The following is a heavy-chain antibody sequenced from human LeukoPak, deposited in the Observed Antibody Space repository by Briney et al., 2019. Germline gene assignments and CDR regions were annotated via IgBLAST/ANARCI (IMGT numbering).Heavy chain of an antibody. D-gene: IGHD3-3*01. CDR2: ISGSGDST. Sequence: GGSLRLSCAASGFTFTSHAVSWVRQAPGKGLKWTSAISGSGDSTYYADSVKGRFTIPRDNSRNTVYLQMNSLRAEDTAVYYCARDFWDDFEYFDLWGRGTLVTVSS. CDR3: ARDFWDDFEYFDL. CDR1: GFTFTSHA. J-gene: IGHJ2*01. V-gene: IGHV3-23*01.